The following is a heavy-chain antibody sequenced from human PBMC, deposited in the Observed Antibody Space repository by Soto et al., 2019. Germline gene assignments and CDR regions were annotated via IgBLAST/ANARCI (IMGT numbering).Heavy chain of an antibody. V-gene: IGHV4-39*01. CDR2: IYYSGST. D-gene: IGHD3-10*01. CDR1: GGSISSSSYY. CDR3: AFLELPHAPYYGSTNWYFDL. J-gene: IGHJ2*01. Sequence: SETLSLTCTVSGGSISSSSYYWGWIRQPPGKGLEWIGSIYYSGSTYYNPSLKSRVTISVTTSKNQFSLKLSSLTAADTAVYYCAFLELPHAPYYGSTNWYFDLWGRGTLVTVSS.